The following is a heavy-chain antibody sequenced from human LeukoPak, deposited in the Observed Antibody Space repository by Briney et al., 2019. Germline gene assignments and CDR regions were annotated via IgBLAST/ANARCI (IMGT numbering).Heavy chain of an antibody. J-gene: IGHJ5*02. Sequence: GGSLRLSCAASGFTFTSYAMSWVRQAPGKGLEWVSTISGSDGGTYYADSVKGRFTISRDNSKNTLYLQMNSLRAEDTAVYYCAREQPPQRGSGSYPNWFDPWGQGTLVTVSS. V-gene: IGHV3-23*01. D-gene: IGHD3-10*01. CDR2: ISGSDGGT. CDR1: GFTFTSYA. CDR3: AREQPPQRGSGSYPNWFDP.